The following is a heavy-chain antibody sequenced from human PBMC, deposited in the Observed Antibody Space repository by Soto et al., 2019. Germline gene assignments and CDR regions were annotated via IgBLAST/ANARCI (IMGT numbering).Heavy chain of an antibody. CDR3: ARTSSSWLYY. V-gene: IGHV3-48*01. D-gene: IGHD6-13*01. CDR1: GFTFSSYS. J-gene: IGHJ4*02. Sequence: PGGSMRLSCAASGFTFSSYSMYWVRQAPGKGLEWVSYISSSSTTIYYADSVKGRFTMSRDNAKNSLYLQMNSLRAEDTAVYYCARTSSSWLYYWGQGTLVTVSS. CDR2: ISSSSTTI.